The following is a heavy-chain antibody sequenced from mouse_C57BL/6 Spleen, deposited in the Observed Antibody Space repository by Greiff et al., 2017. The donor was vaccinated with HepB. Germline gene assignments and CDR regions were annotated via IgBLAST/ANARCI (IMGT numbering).Heavy chain of an antibody. CDR3: ARSSNYDPYYAMDY. Sequence: VQLQQSGPELVKPGASVKISCKASGYAFSSSWMNWVKQRPGKGLEWIGRIYPGDGDTNYNGKFKGKATLTADKSSSTAYMQLSSLTSEDSAVYFCARSSNYDPYYAMDYWGQGTSVTVSS. CDR1: GYAFSSSW. CDR2: IYPGDGDT. V-gene: IGHV1-82*01. D-gene: IGHD2-5*01. J-gene: IGHJ4*01.